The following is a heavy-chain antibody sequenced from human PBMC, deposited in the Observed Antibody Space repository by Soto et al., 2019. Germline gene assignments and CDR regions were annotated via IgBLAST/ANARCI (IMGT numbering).Heavy chain of an antibody. D-gene: IGHD2-21*02. V-gene: IGHV1-18*04. CDR2: ISAYNGNT. CDR3: ATANYCGRDCSSHFDY. CDR1: GYTFTSYG. Sequence: ASVKVSCKASGYTFTSYGISWVRQAPGQGLEWMGWISAYNGNTNYAQKLQGRFTMTTDTSTSTAYMELRSLRSDDTAVYYCATANYCGRDCSSHFDYWGQGTLVTVSS. J-gene: IGHJ4*02.